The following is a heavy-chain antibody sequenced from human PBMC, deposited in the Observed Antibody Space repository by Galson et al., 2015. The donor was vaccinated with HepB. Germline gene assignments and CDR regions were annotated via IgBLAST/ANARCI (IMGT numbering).Heavy chain of an antibody. V-gene: IGHV3-48*03. J-gene: IGHJ4*02. Sequence: SLRLSCAASGFTFSSYEMNWVRQAPGKGLEWVSYISSSGSTIYYADSVKGRFTISRDTAKNSLSLQMNGLRAEDTAVYYCARVAGYSGYCLDYWGQGTLVTVSS. CDR3: ARVAGYSGYCLDY. D-gene: IGHD5-12*01. CDR1: GFTFSSYE. CDR2: ISSSGSTI.